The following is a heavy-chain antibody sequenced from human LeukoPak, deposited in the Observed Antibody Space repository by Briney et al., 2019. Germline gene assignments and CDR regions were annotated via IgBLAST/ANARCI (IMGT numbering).Heavy chain of an antibody. V-gene: IGHV3-20*04. CDR3: ARKYYYGSGSYYTYYMDV. J-gene: IGHJ6*03. D-gene: IGHD3-10*01. CDR1: GFTFDDYG. CDR2: INWNGGST. Sequence: PGGSLRLSCAASGFTFDDYGMSWVRQAPGKGLEWVSGINWNGGSTGYADSVKGRFTTSRDNAKNSLYLQMNSLRAEDTALYYCARKYYYGSGSYYTYYMDVWGKGTTVTISS.